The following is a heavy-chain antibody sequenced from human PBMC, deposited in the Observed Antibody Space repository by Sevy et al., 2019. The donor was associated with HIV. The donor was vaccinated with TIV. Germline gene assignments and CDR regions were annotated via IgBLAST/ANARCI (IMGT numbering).Heavy chain of an antibody. CDR3: AGGGYKGAFDI. CDR2: IWYDGSNK. D-gene: IGHD1-26*01. J-gene: IGHJ3*02. CDR1: GFTFSSYG. Sequence: GGSLRLSCAASGFTFSSYGMHWVRQAPGKGLEWVAVIWYDGSNKYYADSVKGRFTISRDNSKNTLYLQMNSLRAEDTAVYYCAGGGYKGAFDIWGQGTMVTVSS. V-gene: IGHV3-33*01.